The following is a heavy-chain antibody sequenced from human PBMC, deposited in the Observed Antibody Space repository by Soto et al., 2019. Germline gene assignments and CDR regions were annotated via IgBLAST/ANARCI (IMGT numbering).Heavy chain of an antibody. J-gene: IGHJ5*02. D-gene: IGHD2-8*01. CDR3: ARGGCTNGVCYRDWFDP. V-gene: IGHV1-8*01. CDR1: GYTFASYD. Sequence: ASVKVSCKASGYTFASYDINWVRQATGQGLEWMGWMNPNSGNTGYAQKFQGRVTMTRNTSISTAYMELSSLRSEDTAVYYCARGGCTNGVCYRDWFDPWGQGTLVTVSS. CDR2: MNPNSGNT.